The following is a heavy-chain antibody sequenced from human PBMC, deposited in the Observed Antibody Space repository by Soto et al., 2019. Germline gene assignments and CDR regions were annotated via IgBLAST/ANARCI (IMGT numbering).Heavy chain of an antibody. CDR2: ISYDGSET. CDR1: GFTFSTYG. J-gene: IGHJ6*02. Sequence: QVQLVESGGGVVQPGRSLRLSCAASGFTFSTYGMHWVRQAPGKGLEWVAGISYDGSETHHAESVRGRFTISRDNSKNTLYLRMNSLRAEDTAVYYCTDYRMDVWGQGTTVTVSS. V-gene: IGHV3-30*03. CDR3: TDYRMDV.